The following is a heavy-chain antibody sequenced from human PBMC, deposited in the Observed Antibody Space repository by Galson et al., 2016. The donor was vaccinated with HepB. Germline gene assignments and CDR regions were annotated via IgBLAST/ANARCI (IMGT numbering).Heavy chain of an antibody. Sequence: SETLSLNCSVSGGSIITSSYYWGWIRQPPGKGLEWIGSINYSGSTYYNPSLKSRVTITGDTSKKAFALKLSSVTAADTAVYYCARSDYFCDSSGHYLDAFDIWGQGTMVTVSS. CDR1: GGSIITSSYY. J-gene: IGHJ3*02. CDR2: INYSGST. V-gene: IGHV4-39*01. CDR3: ARSDYFCDSSGHYLDAFDI. D-gene: IGHD3-22*01.